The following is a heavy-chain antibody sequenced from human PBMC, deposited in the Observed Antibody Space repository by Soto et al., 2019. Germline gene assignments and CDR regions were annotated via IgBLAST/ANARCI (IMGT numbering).Heavy chain of an antibody. CDR3: ARSSDCSSTSCYLHPLPLLH. CDR2: INAGNGNT. V-gene: IGHV1-3*01. Sequence: GASVKVSCKASGYTFTSYAIHWVRQAPGQRLEWMGWINAGNGNTKYSQKFQGRVTITRDTSASTAYMELSSLRSEDTAVYYCARSSDCSSTSCYLHPLPLLHWGQGTLVTVSS. CDR1: GYTFTSYA. D-gene: IGHD2-2*01. J-gene: IGHJ4*02.